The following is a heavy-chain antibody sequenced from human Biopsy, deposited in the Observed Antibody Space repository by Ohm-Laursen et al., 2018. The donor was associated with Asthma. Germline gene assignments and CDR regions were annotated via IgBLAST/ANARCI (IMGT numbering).Heavy chain of an antibody. CDR3: ASPVNRAFGGYEWAAVFDY. V-gene: IGHV4-39*01. J-gene: IGHJ4*02. CDR1: GASIRGSGSY. CDR2: THYSGST. Sequence: SVTLSLTCTVSGASIRGSGSYWAWIRQAPGKGPEWIGTTHYSGSTFYKPSLRSRVTMSLDTSTNQFSLRLRSVTATDTAVYYCASPVNRAFGGYEWAAVFDYWGQGILVTVSS. D-gene: IGHD5-12*01.